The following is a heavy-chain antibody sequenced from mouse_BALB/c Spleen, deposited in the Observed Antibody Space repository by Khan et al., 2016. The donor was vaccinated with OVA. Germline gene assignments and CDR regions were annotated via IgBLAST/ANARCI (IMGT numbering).Heavy chain of an antibody. J-gene: IGHJ3*01. V-gene: IGHV5-6-5*01. CDR2: ISSGGTT. CDR1: GFTFSNYA. Sequence: EVELVESGGDLVKPGGSLKLSCAASGFTFSNYAMSWVRQTPEKRLEWVASISSGGTTYFPDSVKGRFTISRDNGRNSLYLQMRSLRSEDTAMYYCTRDYWFTYWGQGTLVTVSA. CDR3: TRDYWFTY.